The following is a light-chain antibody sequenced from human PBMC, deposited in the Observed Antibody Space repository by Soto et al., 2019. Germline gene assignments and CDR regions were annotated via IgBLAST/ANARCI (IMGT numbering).Light chain of an antibody. Sequence: QSVLTQPSSASGSPGQSVTISCTGTSSDVGGYDYVSWYQQHPGKAPKLMFYEVSKRPSGVPDRFSGSKSGNTASLTVSGLQAEDEADYYCSSYAGSNNLVFGGGTKVTVL. CDR3: SSYAGSNNLV. J-gene: IGLJ2*01. V-gene: IGLV2-8*01. CDR2: EVS. CDR1: SSDVGGYDY.